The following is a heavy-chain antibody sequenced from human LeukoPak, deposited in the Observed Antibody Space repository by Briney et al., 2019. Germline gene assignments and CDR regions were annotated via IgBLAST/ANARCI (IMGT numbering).Heavy chain of an antibody. D-gene: IGHD5-18*01. CDR3: AKDRYSYDIDY. J-gene: IGHJ4*02. V-gene: IGHV3-30*18. Sequence: GRSLRLSCPPCGFTFSSYGKHWLRQAPGKGLEGVAVISYDGSNKYYAASVKGRFTISRDNSKNTLYLQMNSLRAEDTAVYYCAKDRYSYDIDYWGQGTLVTVSS. CDR1: GFTFSSYG. CDR2: ISYDGSNK.